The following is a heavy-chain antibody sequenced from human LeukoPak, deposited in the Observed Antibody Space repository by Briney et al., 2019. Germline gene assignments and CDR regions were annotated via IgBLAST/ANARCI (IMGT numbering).Heavy chain of an antibody. CDR2: INPNSGGT. J-gene: IGHJ4*02. CDR1: GYIFTGYY. V-gene: IGHV1-2*02. Sequence: ASVKVSCKASGYIFTGYYMHWVRQAPGQGPEWMGWINPNSGGTNYAQKFQGRVTMTRDTSISTAYMELDSLRSDDTAVYYCARSTLGYWGQGTLVTVSS. CDR3: ARSTLGY.